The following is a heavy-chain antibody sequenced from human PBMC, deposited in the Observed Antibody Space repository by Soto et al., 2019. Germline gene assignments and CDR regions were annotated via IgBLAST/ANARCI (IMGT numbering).Heavy chain of an antibody. CDR3: ARTSFGYSSGGIDY. V-gene: IGHV4-30-4*01. D-gene: IGHD6-19*01. J-gene: IGHJ4*02. CDR1: GGSISSGDYY. Sequence: QVQLQESGPGLVKPSQTLSLTCTVSGGSISSGDYYWSWIRQPPGKGLEWIGYIYYSGSTYYNPSLKSRVTLSVDTSKNQSALKLSSVTAADTAVYYCARTSFGYSSGGIDYWGQGTLVTVSS. CDR2: IYYSGST.